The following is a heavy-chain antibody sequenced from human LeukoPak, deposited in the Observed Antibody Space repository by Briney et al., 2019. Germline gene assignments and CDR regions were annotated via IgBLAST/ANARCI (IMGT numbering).Heavy chain of an antibody. J-gene: IGHJ4*02. V-gene: IGHV4-59*01. Sequence: PSETLSLTCTVSGGSISSYYWSWIRQPPGKGLEWIGYIYYSGSTNYNPSLKSRVTISVDTPKNQFSLKLSSVTAADTAVYYCAREGYGDLYYWGQGTLVTVSS. D-gene: IGHD4-17*01. CDR1: GGSISSYY. CDR2: IYYSGST. CDR3: AREGYGDLYY.